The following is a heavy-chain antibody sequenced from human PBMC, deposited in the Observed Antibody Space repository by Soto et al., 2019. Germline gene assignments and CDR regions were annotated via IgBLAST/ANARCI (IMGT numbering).Heavy chain of an antibody. CDR2: ISGSGGKT. CDR1: GLTFSNYA. CDR3: AKWGPQGSGHYGAIDY. D-gene: IGHD3-10*01. V-gene: IGHV3-23*01. Sequence: EVQLLESGGGLVQPGGSLRLSCAASGLTFSNYAMSWVRQAPGKGLEWVSVISGSGGKTYYADSVKGRFTISRDNSKNTLYLKMNSLRAEDTAVYYCAKWGPQGSGHYGAIDYWGQGTLVTVSS. J-gene: IGHJ4*02.